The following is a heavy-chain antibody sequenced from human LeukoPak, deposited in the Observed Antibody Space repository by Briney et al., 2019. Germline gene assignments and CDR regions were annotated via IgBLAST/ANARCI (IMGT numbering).Heavy chain of an antibody. CDR2: INHSGST. D-gene: IGHD2-15*01. Sequence: SETLSLTCAVSGGSFSGYYWSWIRQPPGKGLEWIGEINHSGSTNYNPSLKSRVTISVDTSKNQYSLKLSSVTAADTAVYYCARKRYCSGGSCYSSEYFQHWGQGTLVTVSS. CDR3: ARKRYCSGGSCYSSEYFQH. V-gene: IGHV4-34*01. CDR1: GGSFSGYY. J-gene: IGHJ1*01.